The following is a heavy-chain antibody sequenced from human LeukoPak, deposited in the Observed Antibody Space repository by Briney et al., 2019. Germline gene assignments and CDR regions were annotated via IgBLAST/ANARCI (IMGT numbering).Heavy chain of an antibody. CDR2: IYYSGST. CDR3: ARALYYDSSGYYPYFDY. Sequence: SETLSLTCTVSGGSISSYYWSWIRQPPGKGLEWIGYIYYSGSTNYNPSLKSRVTISVDTSKSQVALKLSSVTAADTAVYYCARALYYDSSGYYPYFDYWGQGTLVSVSS. CDR1: GGSISSYY. D-gene: IGHD3-22*01. V-gene: IGHV4-59*01. J-gene: IGHJ4*02.